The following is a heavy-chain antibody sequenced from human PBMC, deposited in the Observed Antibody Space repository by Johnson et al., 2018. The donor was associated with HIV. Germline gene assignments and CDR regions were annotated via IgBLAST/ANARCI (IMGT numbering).Heavy chain of an antibody. Sequence: VQLMESGGGVVQPGGSLRLSCAASGFTFSNYGMHWVRQAPGKGLEWVAFIRYDGDITYYVDSVKGRFTISRDNSKNTLYLQMNSLRTEDTAMYYCAKGHSSGSYDGHDAFDIWGQGTMVTVSS. J-gene: IGHJ3*02. CDR3: AKGHSSGSYDGHDAFDI. CDR1: GFTFSNYG. D-gene: IGHD1-26*01. CDR2: IRYDGDIT. V-gene: IGHV3-30*02.